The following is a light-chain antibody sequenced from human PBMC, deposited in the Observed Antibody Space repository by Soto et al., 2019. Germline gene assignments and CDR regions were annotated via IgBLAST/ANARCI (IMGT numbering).Light chain of an antibody. V-gene: IGKV3-20*01. CDR3: QQYGSSSLT. Sequence: EIVLTQSPGTLSLSPGERATLSCRASQSVSSSFLAWYQQKPGQAPRLLIYGASSRATGIPDRFSGSGSGTVFTLTISRLEPEDVAVYYCQQYGSSSLTFGGGTKVEIK. CDR2: GAS. CDR1: QSVSSSF. J-gene: IGKJ4*01.